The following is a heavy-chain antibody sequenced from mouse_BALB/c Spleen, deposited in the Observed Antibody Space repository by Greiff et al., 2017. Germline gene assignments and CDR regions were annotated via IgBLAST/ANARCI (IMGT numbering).Heavy chain of an antibody. J-gene: IGHJ1*01. Sequence: VQLQQSGPDLVAPSQRLSITCTVSGFSLTSYGVHWVRQPPGKGLEWLVVIWSDGSTTYNSALKSRLSISKDNSKSQVFLKMNSLQTDDTAMYYCARHHDGSSSYWYFDVWGAGTTVTVSS. CDR1: GFSLTSYG. D-gene: IGHD1-1*01. V-gene: IGHV2-6-2*01. CDR3: ARHHDGSSSYWYFDV. CDR2: IWSDGST.